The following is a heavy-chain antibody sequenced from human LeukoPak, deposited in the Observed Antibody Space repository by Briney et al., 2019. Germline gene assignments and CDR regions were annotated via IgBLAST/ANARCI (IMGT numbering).Heavy chain of an antibody. CDR3: ARAPTSSGSHWLDY. CDR2: IKQDGSEK. Sequence: GGSLTLSCAASGFTFSSYWMSWVRQAPGKGLEWVANIKQDGSEKYYVDSVKGRFTISRDNAKNSLYLQMNSLRAEDTAVYYCARAPTSSGSHWLDYWGQGPILTASS. V-gene: IGHV3-7*01. D-gene: IGHD1-26*01. CDR1: GFTFSSYW. J-gene: IGHJ4*02.